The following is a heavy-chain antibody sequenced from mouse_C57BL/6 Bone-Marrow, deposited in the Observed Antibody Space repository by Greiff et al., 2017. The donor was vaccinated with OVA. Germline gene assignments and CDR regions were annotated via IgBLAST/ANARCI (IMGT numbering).Heavy chain of an antibody. D-gene: IGHD2-4*01. V-gene: IGHV1-47*01. J-gene: IGHJ3*01. Sequence: VQLQQSGAELVKPGASVKMSCKASGYTFTTYPIEWMKQNPGKSLEWIGNFHPYNDDTKYNEKFKGKATLTVEKSSSTAYLELSRLTSDDYAVYDCARPGDYDGDWLAYWGRGTLVTVSA. CDR3: ARPGDYDGDWLAY. CDR2: FHPYNDDT. CDR1: GYTFTTYP.